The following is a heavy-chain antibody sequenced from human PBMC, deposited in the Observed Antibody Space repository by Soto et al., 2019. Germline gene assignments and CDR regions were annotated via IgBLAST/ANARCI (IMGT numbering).Heavy chain of an antibody. CDR3: ARSQKDSSSSYYYGMDV. D-gene: IGHD6-6*01. Sequence: ASVKVSCKASGYTFTIYAMHWVRQAPGQRLEWMGWINAGNGNTKYSQKFQGRVTITRDTSASTAYMELSSLRSEDTAVYYCARSQKDSSSSYYYGMDVWGQGTTVTVSS. CDR2: INAGNGNT. CDR1: GYTFTIYA. J-gene: IGHJ6*02. V-gene: IGHV1-3*01.